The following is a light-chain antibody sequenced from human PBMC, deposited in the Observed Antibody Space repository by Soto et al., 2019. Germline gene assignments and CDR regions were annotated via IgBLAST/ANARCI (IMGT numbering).Light chain of an antibody. CDR2: DAS. V-gene: IGKV3-11*01. CDR3: QQRSNWPRT. Sequence: EIVLTQSPATLSLSPGERATLSCRASQSVSSYLAWYQQKPGQAPRLLIYDASNRATGIPARFSGSESGTDFTLTISSLEPEDFAVYYCQQRSNWPRTFGQGTKVDFK. CDR1: QSVSSY. J-gene: IGKJ1*01.